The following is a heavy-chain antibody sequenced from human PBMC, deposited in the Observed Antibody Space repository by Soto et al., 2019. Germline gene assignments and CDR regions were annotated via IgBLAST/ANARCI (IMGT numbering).Heavy chain of an antibody. J-gene: IGHJ3*01. V-gene: IGHV3-53*01. D-gene: IGHD1-1*01. CDR3: ATWHEREHADDV. CDR1: GLTISGKKY. CDR2: LYDVDGS. Sequence: DVQLVESGGGLIQPGESLRLSCAAFGLTISGKKYVAWVRQAPGKGLEWVSGLYDVDGSFYADSVRGRFTTSSDSSKTTVYLQMNDLRPDDTAVYYCATWHEREHADDVWCQGTTVTVSS.